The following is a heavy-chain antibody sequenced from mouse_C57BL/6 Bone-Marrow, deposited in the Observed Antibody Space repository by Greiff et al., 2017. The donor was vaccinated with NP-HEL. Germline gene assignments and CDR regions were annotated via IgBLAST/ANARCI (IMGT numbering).Heavy chain of an antibody. J-gene: IGHJ1*03. D-gene: IGHD2-4*01. V-gene: IGHV1-42*01. CDR1: GYSFTGYY. CDR2: INPSTGGT. CDR3: ARSDYDYAGYFDV. Sequence: VQLKQSGPELVKPGASVKISCKASGYSFTGYYMNWVKQSPEKSLEWIGEINPSTGGTTYNQKFKAKATLTVDKSSSTAYMQLKSLTSEDSAVYYCARSDYDYAGYFDVWGTGTTVTVSS.